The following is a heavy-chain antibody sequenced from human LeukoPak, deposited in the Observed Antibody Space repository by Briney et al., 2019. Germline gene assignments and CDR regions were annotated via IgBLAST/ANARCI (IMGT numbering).Heavy chain of an antibody. V-gene: IGHV4-34*01. CDR2: INHSGST. J-gene: IGHJ4*02. CDR1: GGSFSGYY. D-gene: IGHD3-22*01. CDR3: AREQTQWGITMIDY. Sequence: SETLSLTCAVYGGSFSGYYWSWIRQPPGKGLEWIGEINHSGSTNYNPSLKSRVTISVDTSKNQFSLQLNSVTPEDTAVYYCAREQTQWGITMIDYWGQGTLVTVSS.